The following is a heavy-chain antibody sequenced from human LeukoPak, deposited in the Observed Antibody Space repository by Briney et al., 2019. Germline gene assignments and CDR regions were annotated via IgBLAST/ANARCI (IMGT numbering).Heavy chain of an antibody. J-gene: IGHJ6*03. Sequence: PGGSLRLSCAASGFTFSSYAMTWVRQAPGKGLEWVSGISGSGSTYYTDSVKGRFIISRDNSKNTLYLQMNSLRAEDTAEYYCARTPYYYMDVWGKGTTVTVSS. CDR1: GFTFSSYA. CDR3: ARTPYYYMDV. V-gene: IGHV3-23*01. CDR2: ISGSGST.